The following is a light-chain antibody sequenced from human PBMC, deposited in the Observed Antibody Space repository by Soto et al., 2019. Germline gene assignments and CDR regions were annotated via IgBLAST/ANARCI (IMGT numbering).Light chain of an antibody. J-gene: IGKJ4*01. Sequence: IHLTQSPSSLSASVGDRVTITCRASQAITNNLAWYQQKPGNPPRLLIYEESTLHSGVPSRFSGRKVGTQFILTIDSLQPEDFATYYCIQDYNYPLTFGGGTKVDIK. CDR2: EES. V-gene: IGKV1-6*01. CDR1: QAITNN. CDR3: IQDYNYPLT.